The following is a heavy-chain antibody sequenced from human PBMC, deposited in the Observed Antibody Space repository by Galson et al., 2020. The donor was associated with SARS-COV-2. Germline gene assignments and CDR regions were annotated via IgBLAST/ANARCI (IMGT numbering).Heavy chain of an antibody. J-gene: IGHJ3*02. D-gene: IGHD3-16*01. CDR1: GGSIRNSSYY. CDR2: IYYDGSA. CDR3: ARRRSSRGTDAFYI. Sequence: ASETLSLTCTVSGGSIRNSSYYWAWLRQPPGKRLEWGLAWIGSIYYDGSAYYNPSLKSRVNIYVDTSKNQFSLSRRSVTAADTAFYYCARRRSSRGTDAFYIWGQGTMGTVSS. V-gene: IGHV4-39*01.